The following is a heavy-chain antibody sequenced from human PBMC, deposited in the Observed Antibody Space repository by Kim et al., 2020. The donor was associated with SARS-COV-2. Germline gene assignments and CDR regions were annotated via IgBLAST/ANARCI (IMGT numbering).Heavy chain of an antibody. CDR2: INSDGSST. Sequence: GGSLRLSCAASGFTFSSYWMHWVRQAPGKGLVWVSRINSDGSSTSYADSVKGRFTISRDNAKNTLYLQMNSLRAEDTAVYYCARSRIAAAGRNWFDPWGQGTLVTVSS. J-gene: IGHJ5*02. CDR1: GFTFSSYW. V-gene: IGHV3-74*01. CDR3: ARSRIAAAGRNWFDP. D-gene: IGHD6-13*01.